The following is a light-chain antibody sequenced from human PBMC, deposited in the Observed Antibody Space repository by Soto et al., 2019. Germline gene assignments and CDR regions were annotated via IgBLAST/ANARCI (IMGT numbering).Light chain of an antibody. CDR2: GAS. V-gene: IGKV1-6*01. Sequence: IQRTRSPSSLCASGGDRVTISCLSSQGIGNALGWYQQKPGKPPKVLIYGASNLNSGVPPRFSGTGSGTDLTIAISSLQPADVGTYFRMKDYDLKYNFGQGT. J-gene: IGKJ2*01. CDR3: MKDYDLKYN. CDR1: QGIGNA.